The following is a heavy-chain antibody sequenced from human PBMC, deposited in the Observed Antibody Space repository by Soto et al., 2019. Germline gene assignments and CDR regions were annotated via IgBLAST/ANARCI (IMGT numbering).Heavy chain of an antibody. J-gene: IGHJ4*02. Sequence: GGSLRLSCAASGFTFNIYAMTWVRQAPGKGLEWVSTTGATGRTTYYADSVKGRFTVSRDNSKNTLDLQMSNLRAEDTAVYYCASVHNTSRSFDYWGQGTLVTVSS. D-gene: IGHD1-20*01. CDR1: GFTFNIYA. CDR2: TGATGRTT. V-gene: IGHV3-23*01. CDR3: ASVHNTSRSFDY.